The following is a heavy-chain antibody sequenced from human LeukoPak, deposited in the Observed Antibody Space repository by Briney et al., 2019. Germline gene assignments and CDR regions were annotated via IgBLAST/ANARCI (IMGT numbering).Heavy chain of an antibody. CDR3: ANILGASYSGFDYGDY. D-gene: IGHD5-12*01. CDR2: IRYDGTNK. J-gene: IGHJ4*02. V-gene: IGHV3-30*02. CDR1: GFTFSSYG. Sequence: PGGSLRLSCAASGFTFSSYGMHWVRQAPGKGLEWVAIIRYDGTNKYYADSVKGRFTISRDNSKNTLYLQMNSLRAEDTAVYCCANILGASYSGFDYGDYWDQGTLVTVSS.